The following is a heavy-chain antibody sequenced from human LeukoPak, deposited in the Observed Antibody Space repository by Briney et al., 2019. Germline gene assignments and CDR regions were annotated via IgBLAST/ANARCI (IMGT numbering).Heavy chain of an antibody. J-gene: IGHJ6*02. CDR2: ISYDGSNK. V-gene: IGHV3-30*03. Sequence: GGSLRLSCAASGFTFSSYSMNWVRQAPGKGLEWVAVISYDGSNKYYADSVKGRFTISRDNSKNTLYLQMNSLRTEDTAVYYCARELVGATYYYYAMDVWGQGTTVTVSS. CDR3: ARELVGATYYYYAMDV. D-gene: IGHD1-26*01. CDR1: GFTFSSYS.